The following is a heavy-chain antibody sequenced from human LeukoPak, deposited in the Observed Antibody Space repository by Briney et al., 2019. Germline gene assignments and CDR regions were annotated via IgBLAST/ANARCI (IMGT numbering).Heavy chain of an antibody. CDR3: ARYRAYYYGSGSYYSLFDY. V-gene: IGHV4-59*08. CDR2: IYYSGRT. J-gene: IGHJ4*02. Sequence: SSETLSLTCTVSGGSISGYYWSWIGQPPGKGLGGFGDIYYSGRTNYNPSLKSRGTISVDTSKNQFSLKLSSVTAAATAVYYCARYRAYYYGSGSYYSLFDYWGQGTLVTVSS. CDR1: GGSISGYY. D-gene: IGHD3-10*01.